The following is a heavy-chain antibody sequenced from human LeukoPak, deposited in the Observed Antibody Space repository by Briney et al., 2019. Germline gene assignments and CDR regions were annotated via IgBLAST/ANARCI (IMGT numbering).Heavy chain of an antibody. CDR2: ISGSGGST. J-gene: IGHJ4*02. Sequence: GGPLRLSCAASGFTFSSYAMSWVRQAPGKGLEWVSAISGSGGSTYYADSVKGRFTISRDNSKNTLYLQMNSLRAEDTAVYYCAKDDSSGYYYWDYWGQGTLVTVSS. CDR1: GFTFSSYA. D-gene: IGHD3-22*01. V-gene: IGHV3-23*01. CDR3: AKDDSSGYYYWDY.